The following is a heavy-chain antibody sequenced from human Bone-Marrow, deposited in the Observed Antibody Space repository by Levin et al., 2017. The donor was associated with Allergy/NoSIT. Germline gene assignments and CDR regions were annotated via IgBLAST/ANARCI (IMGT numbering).Heavy chain of an antibody. J-gene: IGHJ5*02. CDR1: GGTFSRFA. D-gene: IGHD2-15*01. CDR3: VKGGFCSGGSCYSGWWFDP. Sequence: ASVKVSCKASGGTFSRFAINWVRQAPGQGLEWMGRIIPKLGTANYAPSFQARVTITADESTTTAYMELTNLRSDDTAVYYCVKGGFCSGGSCYSGWWFDPWGQGTRVTVSS. V-gene: IGHV1-69*13. CDR2: IIPKLGTA.